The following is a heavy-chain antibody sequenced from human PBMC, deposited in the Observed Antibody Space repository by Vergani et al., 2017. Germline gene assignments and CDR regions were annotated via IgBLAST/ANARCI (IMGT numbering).Heavy chain of an antibody. D-gene: IGHD3-22*01. J-gene: IGHJ4*02. CDR2: ISRSGSTI. Sequence: QVQLVESGGGLVKPGGSLRLSCAASGFTFSDYYMSWIRQAPGKGLEWVSYISRSGSTIYYADSVKGRFTISRDNAKNSLYLQMNSLRAEDTVVYYCARGVFDDSTGYYPGYFDYWGQGTLVTVSS. V-gene: IGHV3-11*01. CDR1: GFTFSDYY. CDR3: ARGVFDDSTGYYPGYFDY.